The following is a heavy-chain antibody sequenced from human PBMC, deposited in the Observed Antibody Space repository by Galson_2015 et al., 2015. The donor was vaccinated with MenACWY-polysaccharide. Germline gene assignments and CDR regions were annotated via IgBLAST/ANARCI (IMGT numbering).Heavy chain of an antibody. V-gene: IGHV6-1*01. CDR3: AREYSSGFPYYYYGMDV. Sequence: AISGDSVSSNSAAWNWIRQSPSRGLEWLGRTYYRSKWYNDYAVSVKSRITINPDTSKNQFSLQLNSVTPEDTAVYYCAREYSSGFPYYYYGMDVWGQGTTVTVSS. J-gene: IGHJ6*02. D-gene: IGHD6-19*01. CDR2: TYYRSKWYN. CDR1: GDSVSSNSAA.